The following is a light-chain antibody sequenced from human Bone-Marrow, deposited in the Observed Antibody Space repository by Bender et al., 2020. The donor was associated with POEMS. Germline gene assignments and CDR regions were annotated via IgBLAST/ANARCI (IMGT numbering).Light chain of an antibody. CDR1: SSDVGSYDL. Sequence: QSALTQPASVSGSPGQSITISCAGTSSDVGSYDLVSWYQQHPGKAPKLMIYEVRKRPSGVSNRFSGSKSDNTASLTISGLQAEDEADFYCQSYDSGLSGYVVFGGGTHLTVL. V-gene: IGLV2-23*02. CDR2: EVR. CDR3: QSYDSGLSGYVV. J-gene: IGLJ2*01.